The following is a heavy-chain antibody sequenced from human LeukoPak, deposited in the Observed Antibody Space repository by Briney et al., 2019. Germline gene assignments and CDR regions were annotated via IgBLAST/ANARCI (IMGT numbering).Heavy chain of an antibody. CDR3: ARRGTLLAFDI. Sequence: GSLRLSCAASGFTFDDYAMHWVRQAPGKGLEWVSSISSSSSYIYYADSVKGRFTISRDNAKNSLYLQMNSLRAEDTAVYYCARRGTLLAFDIWGQGTMVTVSS. D-gene: IGHD3-16*01. J-gene: IGHJ3*02. CDR1: GFTFDDYA. V-gene: IGHV3-21*01. CDR2: ISSSSSYI.